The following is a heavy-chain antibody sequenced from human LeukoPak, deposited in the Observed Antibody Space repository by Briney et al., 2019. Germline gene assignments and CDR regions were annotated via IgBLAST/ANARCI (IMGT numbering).Heavy chain of an antibody. D-gene: IGHD2-15*01. Sequence: GGSLRLSCAASGFTFSNYAMSWVRQAPGKGLEWVSAISGSGGSTYYADFVKGRFTISRDNSKSTLYLQMNNLRADDTAVYYCAKVLLRALDYMDVWGKGTTVTVSS. V-gene: IGHV3-23*01. CDR2: ISGSGGST. J-gene: IGHJ6*03. CDR3: AKVLLRALDYMDV. CDR1: GFTFSNYA.